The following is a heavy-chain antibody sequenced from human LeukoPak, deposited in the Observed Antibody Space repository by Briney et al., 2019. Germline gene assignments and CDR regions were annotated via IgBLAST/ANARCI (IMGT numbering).Heavy chain of an antibody. J-gene: IGHJ3*02. CDR2: INPSGGST. CDR3: ARDFSLTYYYDSSGYSPMGAFDI. Sequence: ASVKVSCKASGYTFTSYYMHWVRQAPGQGLEWMGIINPSGGSTSYAQKFQGRVTMTRDTSTSTVYMELSSLRSEDTAVYYCARDFSLTYYYDSSGYSPMGAFDIWGQGTMVTVSS. D-gene: IGHD3-22*01. V-gene: IGHV1-46*01. CDR1: GYTFTSYY.